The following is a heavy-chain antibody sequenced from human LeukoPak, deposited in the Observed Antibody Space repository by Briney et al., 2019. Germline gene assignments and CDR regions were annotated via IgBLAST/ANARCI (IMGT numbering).Heavy chain of an antibody. CDR3: ARDQYCSGGSCFNWFDP. J-gene: IGHJ5*02. V-gene: IGHV4-39*07. Sequence: SETLSLTCTVSGGSISSSSYYWGWIRQPPGKGLEWIGSIYYSGSTYYNPSLKSRVTISVDTSKNQFSLKLSSVTAADTAVYYCARDQYCSGGSCFNWFDPWGQGTLVTVSS. CDR1: GGSISSSSYY. CDR2: IYYSGST. D-gene: IGHD2-15*01.